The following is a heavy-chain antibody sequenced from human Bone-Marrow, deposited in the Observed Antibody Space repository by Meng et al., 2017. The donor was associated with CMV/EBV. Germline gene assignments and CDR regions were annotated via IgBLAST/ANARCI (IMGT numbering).Heavy chain of an antibody. CDR2: MNPNSGNT. CDR1: GYTFTSCY. D-gene: IGHD3-3*01. J-gene: IGHJ6*04. Sequence: ASVKVSCQASGYTFTSCYINWVRQATGQGLEWMGWMNPNSGNTGYAQKFQGRVTMTRNTSISTAYMELSSLRSEDTAVYYCARGTSTYYDFWSGYSGWYYGMDVWGKGTTVTVSS. CDR3: ARGTSTYYDFWSGYSGWYYGMDV. V-gene: IGHV1-8*01.